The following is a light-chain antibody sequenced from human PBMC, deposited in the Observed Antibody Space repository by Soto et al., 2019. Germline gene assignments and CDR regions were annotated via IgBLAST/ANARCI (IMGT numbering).Light chain of an antibody. CDR2: AAS. CDR1: QGISNY. CDR3: QKYNSARRT. J-gene: IGKJ1*01. Sequence: DIQMTPSPSSLSASVGDRVTINCRASQGISNYLAWYQQKPGKVPKLLIYAASTLQSGVPSRFSGSGSGTDFTLTISSLQPEDVATYYCQKYNSARRTFGQGTKVDIK. V-gene: IGKV1-27*01.